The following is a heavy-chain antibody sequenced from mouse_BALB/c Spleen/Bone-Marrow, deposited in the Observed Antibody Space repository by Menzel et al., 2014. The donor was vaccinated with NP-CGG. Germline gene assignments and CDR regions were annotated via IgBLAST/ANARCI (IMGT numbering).Heavy chain of an antibody. CDR3: SREITRYAVDY. Sequence: QVQLQQSGAELVRPGTSVKVSCKASGYAFTNYRIEWVKQRPGQGLEWIGVINPGSGGVNYNEKFMGKATLTADRSSSTAYIQLSSLTSDDSAVYFCSREITRYAVDYWGQGTSVTVSS. CDR2: INPGSGGV. J-gene: IGHJ4*01. CDR1: GYAFTNYR. V-gene: IGHV1-54*01. D-gene: IGHD2-4*01.